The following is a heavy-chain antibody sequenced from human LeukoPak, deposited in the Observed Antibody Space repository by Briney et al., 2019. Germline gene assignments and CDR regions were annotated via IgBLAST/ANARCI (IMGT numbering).Heavy chain of an antibody. J-gene: IGHJ4*02. CDR1: GVTFSSYA. CDR2: ISGSGGST. CDR3: AKDCSEPSSGWYIGSDY. Sequence: GGSLRLSCAASGVTFSSYAMSWVRQAPGKGLEWVSAISGSGGSTYYADSVKGRFTISRDNSKNTLYLQMNSLRAEDTAVYYCAKDCSEPSSGWYIGSDYWGQGTLVTVSS. D-gene: IGHD6-19*01. V-gene: IGHV3-23*01.